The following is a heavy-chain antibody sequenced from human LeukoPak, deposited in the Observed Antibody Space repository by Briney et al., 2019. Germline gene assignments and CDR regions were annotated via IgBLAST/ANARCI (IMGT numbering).Heavy chain of an antibody. CDR2: INSDESNT. Sequence: GGSLRLSCAASGFTFSNYLMHWVRQAPGKGLVWVSRINSDESNTNSYGDSVKGRFTIYRDNAKNTLYLQMNSLRAEDTAVYFCGRGGNGIDIWGQGTTVIVSS. D-gene: IGHD2-8*01. CDR3: GRGGNGIDI. J-gene: IGHJ3*02. V-gene: IGHV3-74*01. CDR1: GFTFSNYL.